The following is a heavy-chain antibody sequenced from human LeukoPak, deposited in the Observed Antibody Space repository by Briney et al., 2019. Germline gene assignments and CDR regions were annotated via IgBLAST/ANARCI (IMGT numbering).Heavy chain of an antibody. Sequence: ASVTVSCKTSGYIFTDYYIHWVRQAPGQGLEWIGIIYPSGGTTDSSQKFKGRVTVTRDTSTSKVYMELRTLRSEDPAIYYCIREYEGGYFDYWGQGTLVTVSS. CDR3: IREYEGGYFDY. V-gene: IGHV1-46*01. CDR2: IYPSGGTT. J-gene: IGHJ4*02. D-gene: IGHD3-16*01. CDR1: GYIFTDYY.